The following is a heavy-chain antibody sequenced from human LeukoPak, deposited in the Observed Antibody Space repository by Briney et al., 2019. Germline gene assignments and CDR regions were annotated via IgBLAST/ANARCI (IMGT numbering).Heavy chain of an antibody. Sequence: GGSLRLSCAASGFTFSNYAMSWVRQAPGKGLEWVSSTSGSGGLTYYADFVKGRFTISRDNSKHMLYMQMNSLRAEDTAVYYCAKDGDNGYSYNIDYWGPGTLITVSS. J-gene: IGHJ4*02. CDR2: TSGSGGLT. D-gene: IGHD5-18*01. V-gene: IGHV3-23*01. CDR1: GFTFSNYA. CDR3: AKDGDNGYSYNIDY.